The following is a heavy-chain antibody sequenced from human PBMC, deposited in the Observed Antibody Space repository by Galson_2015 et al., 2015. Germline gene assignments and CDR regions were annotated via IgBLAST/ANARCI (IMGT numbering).Heavy chain of an antibody. J-gene: IGHJ4*02. CDR3: ARSFGSGVSPLGY. V-gene: IGHV2-70*04. CDR1: GFSLSTVGMR. Sequence: PALVKPTQTLTLTCTFSGFSLSTVGMRVSCIRQPPGKALEWLARIDWDDDKFYSTSLKTRLTISKDTSRNQVVLTMTNMDPVDTATYYCARSFGSGVSPLGYWGQRTLVAVSS. CDR2: IDWDDDK. D-gene: IGHD3-10*01.